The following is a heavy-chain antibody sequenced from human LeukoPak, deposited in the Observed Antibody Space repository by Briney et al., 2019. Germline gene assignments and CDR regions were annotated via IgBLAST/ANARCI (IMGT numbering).Heavy chain of an antibody. J-gene: IGHJ4*02. Sequence: ASVKVSCKASGYTFTGYYMHWVRQAPGQGLEWMGWINPNSGGTNYAQKFQGRVTMTRDTSISTAYMELSRLRSDDTAVYYCARVQWLAKTPVFDYWGQGTLVTVSS. CDR1: GYTFTGYY. CDR3: ARVQWLAKTPVFDY. V-gene: IGHV1-2*02. CDR2: INPNSGGT. D-gene: IGHD6-19*01.